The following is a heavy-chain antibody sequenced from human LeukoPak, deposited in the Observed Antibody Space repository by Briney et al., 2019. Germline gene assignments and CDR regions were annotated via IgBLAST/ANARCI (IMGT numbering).Heavy chain of an antibody. CDR2: IQYDGSNK. CDR1: GFSFRTYG. D-gene: IGHD3-22*01. Sequence: GSLRLSYAASGFSFRTYGMHWVRQAPGKGLDWVAFIQYDGSNKYYSDSVKGRFTISRDNSKNTLYLQMNSLRAEDTAVYYCAKDYYYDSSADYWGQGTLVTVSS. V-gene: IGHV3-30*02. CDR3: AKDYYYDSSADY. J-gene: IGHJ4*02.